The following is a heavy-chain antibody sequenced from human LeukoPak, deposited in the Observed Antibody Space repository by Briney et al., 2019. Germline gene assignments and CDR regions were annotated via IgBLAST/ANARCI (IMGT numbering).Heavy chain of an antibody. CDR3: ARCAGTPQYYYFYYYMDV. CDR2: ISTSGSTI. J-gene: IGHJ6*03. Sequence: PGGSLRLSCAASGFTFTDYFMSWIRQAPGKGLEWISYISTSGSTIYYADSVKGRFTISRDNAKNSLYPQMNRLRAEDTALYHCARCAGTPQYYYFYYYMDVWGKGTTVTVSS. D-gene: IGHD1/OR15-1a*01. V-gene: IGHV3-11*04. CDR1: GFTFTDYF.